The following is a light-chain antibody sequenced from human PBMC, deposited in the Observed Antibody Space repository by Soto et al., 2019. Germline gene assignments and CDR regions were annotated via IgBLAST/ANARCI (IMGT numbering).Light chain of an antibody. V-gene: IGKV1-39*01. CDR2: AAS. J-gene: IGKJ4*01. Sequence: DIQLPQSPSSLSASVGDRVPITCRASQSIRSYLKWYQQKPGKAPKLLIYAASSLQPGVSSRFSGSGSGIDFTFTISNLQHEDCATYYCQQNSSTPTFGEGTKLEIK. CDR3: QQNSSTPT. CDR1: QSIRSY.